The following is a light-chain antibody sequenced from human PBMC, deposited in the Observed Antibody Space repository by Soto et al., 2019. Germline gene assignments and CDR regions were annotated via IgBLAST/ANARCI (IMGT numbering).Light chain of an antibody. Sequence: QSALTQPRSVSGSPGQSVTISCTGTSSDVGGYNYVSWYQQHPGKAPKLMIYDVSKRPSGVPDRFSDSKSGNTASLTISGLQAEDEADYYCCSYAGSYTFLVVFGGGTQLTVL. CDR1: SSDVGGYNY. J-gene: IGLJ2*01. V-gene: IGLV2-11*01. CDR3: CSYAGSYTFLVV. CDR2: DVS.